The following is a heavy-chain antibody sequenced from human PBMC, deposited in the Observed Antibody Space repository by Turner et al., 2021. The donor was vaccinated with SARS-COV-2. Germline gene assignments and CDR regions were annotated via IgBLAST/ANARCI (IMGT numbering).Heavy chain of an antibody. CDR3: ARGMFRFGGVIVRPFDY. J-gene: IGHJ4*02. V-gene: IGHV1-8*01. Sequence: QVQRVQSGAEVKKPGASVKGSCKASGYTFSNYDINWVRQATGQGLEWMGWMNPNGGNTGYAQKFQGRVTMTRNTSISTAYMELSSLRSEDTAVYYCARGMFRFGGVIVRPFDYWGQGTLVTVSS. CDR2: MNPNGGNT. CDR1: GYTFSNYD. D-gene: IGHD3-16*02.